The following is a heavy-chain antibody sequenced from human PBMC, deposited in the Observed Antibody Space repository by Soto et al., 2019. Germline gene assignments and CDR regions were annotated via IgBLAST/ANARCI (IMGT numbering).Heavy chain of an antibody. CDR1: GGTFSSYT. CDR3: ARDQGITMVRGPYYGMDV. D-gene: IGHD3-10*01. Sequence: GASVKVSCKASGGTFSSYTISWVRQAPGQGLEWMGWISAYNGNTNYAQKLQGRVTMTTDTSTSTAYMELRSLRSDDTAVYYCARDQGITMVRGPYYGMDVWGQGTTVTVSS. CDR2: ISAYNGNT. V-gene: IGHV1-18*01. J-gene: IGHJ6*02.